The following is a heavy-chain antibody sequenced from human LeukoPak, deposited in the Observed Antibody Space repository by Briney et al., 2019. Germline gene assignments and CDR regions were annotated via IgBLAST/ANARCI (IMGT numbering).Heavy chain of an antibody. V-gene: IGHV3-30*02. D-gene: IGHD2-2*01. CDR2: IRDDGSIK. CDR1: GFTFNNYG. CDR3: AKDRGRRIVVVPATKWGTFDY. Sequence: GGSLRLSCAPSGFTFNNYGMHWVRQAPGKGLEWVAFIRDDGSIKYYADSVKGRFTISRDNSKNTLSLQMNSLRPEDTAVYYCAKDRGRRIVVVPATKWGTFDYWGQGTLVTVSS. J-gene: IGHJ4*02.